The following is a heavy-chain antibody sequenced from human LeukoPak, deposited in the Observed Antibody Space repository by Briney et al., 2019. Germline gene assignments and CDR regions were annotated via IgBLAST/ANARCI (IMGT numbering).Heavy chain of an antibody. Sequence: GGSLRLSCAASGFTFSSYAMHWVRQAPGKGPEWVAVISYDGRDKYSADSVKGRFTISRDNSKNTLYLRMNSLRAEDTAVYYCARDPGGRSADYYFDCWGQGTLVTVSS. CDR1: GFTFSSYA. D-gene: IGHD3-3*01. J-gene: IGHJ4*02. CDR2: ISYDGRDK. V-gene: IGHV3-30*04. CDR3: ARDPGGRSADYYFDC.